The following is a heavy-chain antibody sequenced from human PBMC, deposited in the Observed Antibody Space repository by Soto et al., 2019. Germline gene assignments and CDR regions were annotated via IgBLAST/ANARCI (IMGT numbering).Heavy chain of an antibody. D-gene: IGHD5-12*01. CDR2: INGGGDVR. J-gene: IGHJ4*02. CDR3: ANGGVATRRFDS. V-gene: IGHV3-23*01. Sequence: GGSLRLSCVASGFTFSSDAMSWVREAPGKGLEWVSAINGGGDVRLYADSVKGRFTISRDNSKNTLYLQMNSLRAEDTAVYFCANGGVATRRFDSWGQGALVTVSS. CDR1: GFTFSSDA.